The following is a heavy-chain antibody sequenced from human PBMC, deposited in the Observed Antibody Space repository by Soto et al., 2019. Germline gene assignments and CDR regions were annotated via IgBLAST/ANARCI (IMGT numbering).Heavy chain of an antibody. CDR1: GFTFSSYA. Sequence: PGGSLRLSCAASGFTFSSYAMHWVRQAPGKGLEWVAVISYDGSNKYYADSVKGRFTISRDNSKNTLYLQMNSLRAEDTAVYYCARVRSGGKAVIGAFDIWGQGTMVTVSS. J-gene: IGHJ3*02. D-gene: IGHD2-15*01. V-gene: IGHV3-30-3*01. CDR3: ARVRSGGKAVIGAFDI. CDR2: ISYDGSNK.